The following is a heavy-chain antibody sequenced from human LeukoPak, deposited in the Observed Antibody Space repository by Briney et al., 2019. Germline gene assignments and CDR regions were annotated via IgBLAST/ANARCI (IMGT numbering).Heavy chain of an antibody. J-gene: IGHJ4*02. CDR1: GGSISSYY. D-gene: IGHD2-8*01. CDR3: AGVNGYYYFDY. Sequence: KTSETLSLTCTVSGGSISSYYWSWIRQPPGKGLEWIGYIYYSGSTNYNPSLKSRVTISVNTSKNQFSLKLSSVTAADTAVYYCAGVNGYYYFDYWGQGTLVTVSS. CDR2: IYYSGST. V-gene: IGHV4-59*01.